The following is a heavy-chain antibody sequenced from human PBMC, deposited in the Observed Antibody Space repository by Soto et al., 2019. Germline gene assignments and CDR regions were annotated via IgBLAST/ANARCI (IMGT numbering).Heavy chain of an antibody. D-gene: IGHD2-21*02. Sequence: SLRLSCQVSGFTFSTYAMHWVRQAPGKGLEGVAVILYDGSNKYYADSVKGRFTISRDNSKNTLYLQMNSLRAEDTAVYYCAKLCGGDCYRPADYWGQRTLVTVSS. J-gene: IGHJ4*02. CDR3: AKLCGGDCYRPADY. CDR2: ILYDGSNK. V-gene: IGHV3-30*18. CDR1: GFTFSTYA.